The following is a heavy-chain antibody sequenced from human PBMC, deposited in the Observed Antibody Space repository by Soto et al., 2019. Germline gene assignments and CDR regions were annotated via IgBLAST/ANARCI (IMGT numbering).Heavy chain of an antibody. V-gene: IGHV6-1*01. CDR2: AYYRSKWYN. D-gene: IGHD6-13*01. CDR1: GDSVSSNSAA. J-gene: IGHJ6*02. Sequence: SQTLSLTCAISGDSVSSNSAAWNWISHSPSRGLEWLGSAYYRSKWYNDYAVSVKSRITINPDTSKNQVSRQLNSVTPEDTAVYYCARDGSGGEQQLRYYGMEVWGQGTTVTVSS. CDR3: ARDGSGGEQQLRYYGMEV.